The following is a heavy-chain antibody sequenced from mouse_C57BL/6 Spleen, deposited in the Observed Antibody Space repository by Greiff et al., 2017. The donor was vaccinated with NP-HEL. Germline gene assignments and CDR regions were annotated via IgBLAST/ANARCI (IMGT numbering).Heavy chain of an antibody. J-gene: IGHJ4*01. D-gene: IGHD2-4*01. CDR3: ARGGMIATGYAMDY. Sequence: QVQLQQPGAELVKPGASVKLSCKASGYTFTSYWMHWVKQTPGQGLEWIGMIHPNSGSTNYNEKFKGKATLTVDKSSSTAYMELRSLTSEDSAVDYCARGGMIATGYAMDYWGQGTSVTVSS. CDR2: IHPNSGST. CDR1: GYTFTSYW. V-gene: IGHV1-64*01.